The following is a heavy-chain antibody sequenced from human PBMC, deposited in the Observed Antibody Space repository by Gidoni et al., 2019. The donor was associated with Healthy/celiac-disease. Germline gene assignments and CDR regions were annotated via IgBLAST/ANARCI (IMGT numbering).Heavy chain of an antibody. CDR3: ARDRARYGDYGYYYGMDV. Sequence: QVQLVQSGAEVKKPGASVKVSCKASGYTFTSYGLSWVRQAPGQGLEWMVWISAYNGNTNYAQKLQGRVTMTTDTSTSTAYMELRSLRSDDTAVYYCARDRARYGDYGYYYGMDVWGQGTTVTVSS. CDR2: ISAYNGNT. D-gene: IGHD4-17*01. V-gene: IGHV1-18*01. CDR1: GYTFTSYG. J-gene: IGHJ6*02.